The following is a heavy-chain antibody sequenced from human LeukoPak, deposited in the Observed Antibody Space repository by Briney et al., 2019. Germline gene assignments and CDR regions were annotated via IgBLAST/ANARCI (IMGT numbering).Heavy chain of an antibody. CDR3: ARPYCSDGSSSIGWFAP. CDR1: GYIFSDYY. J-gene: IGHJ5*02. CDR2: IDPNSGGP. D-gene: IGHD2-15*01. V-gene: IGHV1-2*02. Sequence: GASVKVSCKASGYIFSDYYIHWVRQAPGQGLGWMGWIDPNSGGPNYAQKFQGRVTMTRDTSISTVYMELTRLRSDDTAVYYCARPYCSDGSSSIGWFAPWGRGTLVTVSS.